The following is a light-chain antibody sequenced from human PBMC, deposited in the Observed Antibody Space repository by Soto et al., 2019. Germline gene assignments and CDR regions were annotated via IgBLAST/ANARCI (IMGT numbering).Light chain of an antibody. Sequence: DIQLTQSPSFLSASIGDSVTITCRASQAIGTYLAWDQQKPGKAPNLLVYAASTLHSGVPSRFSGSGSGTEFTLTITSLQPADVATYYCQQLHTFLLTFGGGTKVQIK. CDR2: AAS. J-gene: IGKJ4*01. V-gene: IGKV1-9*01. CDR1: QAIGTY. CDR3: QQLHTFLLT.